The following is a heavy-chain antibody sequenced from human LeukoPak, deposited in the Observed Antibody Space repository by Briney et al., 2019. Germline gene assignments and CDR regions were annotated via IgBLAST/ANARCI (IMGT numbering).Heavy chain of an antibody. D-gene: IGHD6-13*01. V-gene: IGHV3-66*01. CDR1: GFAVSVNY. J-gene: IGHJ4*02. CDR3: AGRRKEAAAFGD. CDR2: LHSDGTT. Sequence: GGSLRLSCAASGFAVSVNYMTWVRLAPGKGLEWVSLLHSDGTTYYAESVKGRFTISTDNSKNTLYLQMNSLRVEDTALYYCAGRRKEAAAFGDWGQGTLVTVSS.